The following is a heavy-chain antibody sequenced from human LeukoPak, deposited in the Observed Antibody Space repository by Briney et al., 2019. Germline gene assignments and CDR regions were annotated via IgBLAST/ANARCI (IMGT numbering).Heavy chain of an antibody. D-gene: IGHD7-27*01. CDR3: AKGKTGDRGDFDY. CDR2: ISWNSGRI. V-gene: IGHV3-9*01. J-gene: IGHJ4*02. Sequence: PGRSLRLSCAASGFTFDDYVMHWVRQAPGKGLEWVSGISWNSGRIDYVDSVRGRFTVSRDNAKNSLYLQMNSLRAEDTASYYCAKGKTGDRGDFDYWGQGTLVTVSS. CDR1: GFTFDDYV.